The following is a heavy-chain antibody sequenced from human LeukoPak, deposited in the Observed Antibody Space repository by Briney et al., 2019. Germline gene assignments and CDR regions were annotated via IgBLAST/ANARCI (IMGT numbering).Heavy chain of an antibody. D-gene: IGHD2-2*01. CDR1: GFTFSNAW. CDR3: TTDRESSTSLDY. Sequence: GGSLRLSCAASGFTFSNAWMSWVRQAPGKGLEWVGRIKSKTDGGTTGYAAPVKGRFTISRDDSKNTLYLQMNSLKTEDTAVYYCTTDRESSTSLDYWGQGTLVTVSS. J-gene: IGHJ4*02. V-gene: IGHV3-15*01. CDR2: IKSKTDGGTT.